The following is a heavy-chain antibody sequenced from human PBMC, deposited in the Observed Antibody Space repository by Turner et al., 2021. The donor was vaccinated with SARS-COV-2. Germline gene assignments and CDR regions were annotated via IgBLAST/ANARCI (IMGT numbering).Heavy chain of an antibody. Sequence: QLQLQESGPGLVKPSETLSLTCTVSGGSISSSSYYWGWIRQPPGKGLEWIGSIYYSGSTYYNPSLKSRVTISVDTSKNQFSLKLSSVTAADTAVYYCARHPVGYYGSGSYYHYGMDVWGQGTTVTVSS. CDR1: GGSISSSSYY. CDR2: IYYSGST. J-gene: IGHJ6*02. CDR3: ARHPVGYYGSGSYYHYGMDV. V-gene: IGHV4-39*01. D-gene: IGHD3-10*01.